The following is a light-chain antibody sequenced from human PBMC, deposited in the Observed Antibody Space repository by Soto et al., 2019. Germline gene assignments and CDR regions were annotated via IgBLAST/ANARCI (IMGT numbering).Light chain of an antibody. J-gene: IGLJ1*01. Sequence: QSALTQPRSVSGSPGQSVTISCTGTSSDVGGYNYVSWYQQLPGKAPKVMIYDVSERPSGVPDRFSGSKSGNTASLTISGLPAEDEADYYCCSYAGSPRYVLGTGTKLTVL. CDR2: DVS. CDR3: CSYAGSPRYV. CDR1: SSDVGGYNY. V-gene: IGLV2-11*01.